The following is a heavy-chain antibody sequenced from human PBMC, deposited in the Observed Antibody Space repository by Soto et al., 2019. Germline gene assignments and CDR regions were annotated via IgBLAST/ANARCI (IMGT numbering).Heavy chain of an antibody. J-gene: IGHJ4*02. CDR3: AREHYDSSGYTDY. D-gene: IGHD3-22*01. CDR1: GGSISSGGYY. V-gene: IGHV4-31*03. Sequence: PSETLFLTCTVSGGSISSGGYYWSWIRQHPGKGLEWIGYIYYSGSTYYNPSLKSRVTISVDTSKNQFSLKLSSVTAADTAVYYCAREHYDSSGYTDYWGQGTLVTVSS. CDR2: IYYSGST.